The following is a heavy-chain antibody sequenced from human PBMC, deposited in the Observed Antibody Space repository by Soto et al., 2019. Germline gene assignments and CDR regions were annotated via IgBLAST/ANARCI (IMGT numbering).Heavy chain of an antibody. CDR1: GGSVIIDHYY. J-gene: IGHJ3*02. Sequence: QVQLQESGPGLVKPSQTLSLTCTVSGGSVIIDHYYWSWIRQPPGKGLEWIGYIYYSGSTYYNPSLKSRVTISVDTSRNQFSLKVSSVTAVDTAVYYCARDATTFDAFDIWGQGTMVTVS. D-gene: IGHD4-17*01. CDR2: IYYSGST. V-gene: IGHV4-30-4*01. CDR3: ARDATTFDAFDI.